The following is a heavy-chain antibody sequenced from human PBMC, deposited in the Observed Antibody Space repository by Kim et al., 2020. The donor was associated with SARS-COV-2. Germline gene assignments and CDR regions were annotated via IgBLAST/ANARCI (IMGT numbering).Heavy chain of an antibody. V-gene: IGHV4-39*01. CDR1: GGSISSSSYY. D-gene: IGHD6-13*01. CDR2: IYYSGST. CDR3: ASYSSSWFSNY. J-gene: IGHJ4*02. Sequence: SETLSLTCTVSGGSISSSSYYWGWIRQPPGKGLEWIGNIYYSGSTYYNPSLKSRVTISVDTSKNQLSLKLSSVTAADTAVYYCASYSSSWFSNYWGQGTLVTVSS.